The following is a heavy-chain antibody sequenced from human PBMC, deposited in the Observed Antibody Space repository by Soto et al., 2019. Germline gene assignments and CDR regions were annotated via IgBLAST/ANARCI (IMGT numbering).Heavy chain of an antibody. V-gene: IGHV4-31*03. D-gene: IGHD5-12*01. CDR1: GGSISSGGYY. CDR2: IYYSGST. Sequence: QVQLQESGPGLVKPSQTLSLTCTVSGGSISSGGYYWSWIRQHPGKGLEWIGYIYYSGSTYYNPXLKSRVTISVDXSXNXXSLKLSAVTAADTAVYYCAASCVACGGFNYYGMDVWGQGTTVTVSS. J-gene: IGHJ6*02. CDR3: AASCVACGGFNYYGMDV.